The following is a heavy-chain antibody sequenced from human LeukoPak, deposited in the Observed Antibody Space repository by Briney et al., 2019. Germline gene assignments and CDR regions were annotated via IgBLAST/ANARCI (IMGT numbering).Heavy chain of an antibody. CDR1: GFTFSSYS. V-gene: IGHV3-48*04. CDR2: ISSSSSTI. CDR3: ARDLYGSGKDY. D-gene: IGHD3-10*01. Sequence: GGSLRLSCAASGFTFSSYSMNWVRQAPGKGLEWVSYISSSSSTIYYADSVKGRFTISRDNAKNSLYLQMNSLRAEDTAVYYCARDLYGSGKDYWGQGTLVTVSS. J-gene: IGHJ4*02.